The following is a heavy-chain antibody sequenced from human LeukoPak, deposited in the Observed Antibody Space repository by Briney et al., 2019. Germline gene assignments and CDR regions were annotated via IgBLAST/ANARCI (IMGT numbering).Heavy chain of an antibody. V-gene: IGHV3-13*04. CDR3: AREQYGSDDALDI. CDR2: IGTAGDT. D-gene: IGHD3-10*01. CDR1: GFTFSSYH. J-gene: IGHJ3*02. Sequence: GGSLRLSCAASGFTFSSYHMHWVRQATGKGLEWVSGIGTAGDTYYAGSVKGRFTISRDNSKNTLDLRMSSLRAEDTAVYYCAREQYGSDDALDIWGQGTLVTVSS.